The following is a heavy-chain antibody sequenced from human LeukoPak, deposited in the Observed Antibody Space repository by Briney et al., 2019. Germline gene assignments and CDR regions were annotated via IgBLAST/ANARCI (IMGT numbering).Heavy chain of an antibody. CDR3: AKVGDYGSGTYHYYYGMDV. V-gene: IGHV4-4*02. D-gene: IGHD3-10*01. Sequence: SETLSLTCAVSGGSISSSNWWSWVRQPPGKGLEWIGEIYHNGITYYNPSLKGRVTISVDTSKNQFSLKLSSVAAADTAIYYCAKVGDYGSGTYHYYYGMDVWGQGTTVTVSS. J-gene: IGHJ6*02. CDR1: GGSISSSNW. CDR2: IYHNGIT.